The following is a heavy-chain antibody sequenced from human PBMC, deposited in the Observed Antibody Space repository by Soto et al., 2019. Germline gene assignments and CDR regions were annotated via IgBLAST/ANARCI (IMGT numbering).Heavy chain of an antibody. D-gene: IGHD5-18*01. CDR1: GYTFTSYA. J-gene: IGHJ5*02. CDR2: INAGNGNT. V-gene: IGHV1-3*01. Sequence: ASVKVSCKASGYTFTSYAMHWVRQAPGQRLEWMGWINAGNGNTKYSQKFQGRVTITRDTSASTAYMELSSLRSEDTAVYYCARDRRGYSYGLGFDPWGQGTLVTVSS. CDR3: ARDRRGYSYGLGFDP.